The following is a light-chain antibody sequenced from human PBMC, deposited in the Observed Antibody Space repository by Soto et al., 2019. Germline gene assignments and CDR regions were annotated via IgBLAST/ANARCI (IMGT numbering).Light chain of an antibody. CDR2: GAS. CDR1: QSLSGAY. J-gene: IGKJ1*01. Sequence: EIVLTQSPDTLSLSPGERATLSCRASQSLSGAYLAWYQHRPAQAPRLLIYGASSRATGVPDRFSGSGSGTEFTLTITRLEPADFALYYCQQYGYSPWTFGLGTKVDIK. CDR3: QQYGYSPWT. V-gene: IGKV3-20*01.